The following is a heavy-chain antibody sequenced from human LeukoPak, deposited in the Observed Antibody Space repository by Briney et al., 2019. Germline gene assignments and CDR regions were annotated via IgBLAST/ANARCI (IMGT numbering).Heavy chain of an antibody. CDR3: ARDTLMGVTIFGVVISGDAFDI. CDR2: IYTSGST. D-gene: IGHD3-3*01. CDR1: GGSISSYY. Sequence: SETLSLTCTVSGGSISSYYWSWIRQPAGKGLEWIGRIYTSGSTNYNPSLKSRVTISVDTSKNQFSLKLSSVTAADTAVYYCARDTLMGVTIFGVVISGDAFDIWGQGTMVTVSS. V-gene: IGHV4-4*07. J-gene: IGHJ3*02.